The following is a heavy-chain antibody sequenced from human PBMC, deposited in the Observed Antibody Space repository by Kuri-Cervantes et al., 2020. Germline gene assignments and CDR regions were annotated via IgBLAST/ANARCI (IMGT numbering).Heavy chain of an antibody. Sequence: GSLRLSCAVYGGSFSGYYWSWIRQPPGKGLEWIGEINHSGSTNYNPSLKSRVTISVDTSKNQFSLKLSSVTAADTAMFYCARHTNWSFDYWGRGTLVTVSS. J-gene: IGHJ4*02. CDR2: INHSGST. D-gene: IGHD1-1*01. CDR1: GGSFSGYY. CDR3: ARHTNWSFDY. V-gene: IGHV4-34*01.